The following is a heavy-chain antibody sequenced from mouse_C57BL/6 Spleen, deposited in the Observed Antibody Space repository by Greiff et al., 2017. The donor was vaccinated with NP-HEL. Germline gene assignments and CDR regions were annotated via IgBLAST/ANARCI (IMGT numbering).Heavy chain of an antibody. CDR1: GFTFSDYG. CDR3: ARNGIYYDYDGVHYYAMDD. Sequence: EVMLVESGGGLVKPGGSLKLSCAASGFTFSDYGMHWVRQAPEKGLEWVAYISSGSSTIYYADTVKGRFTISRDNAKNTLFLHMTSLRSEDTAMYYCARNGIYYDYDGVHYYAMDDWGQGATVTVDS. CDR2: ISSGSSTI. D-gene: IGHD2-4*01. V-gene: IGHV5-17*01. J-gene: IGHJ4*01.